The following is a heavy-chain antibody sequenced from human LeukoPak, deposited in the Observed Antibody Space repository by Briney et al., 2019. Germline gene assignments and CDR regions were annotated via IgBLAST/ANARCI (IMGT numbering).Heavy chain of an antibody. J-gene: IGHJ4*02. CDR3: VRLFGGVTTFDY. Sequence: HPGGSLRLSCAASGFTFSTYSMRWVREAPGEGLDWVASINQDGSAGYYVDSVRGRFTISRDNAKNSLYLQVNSLRGDDTAVYYCVRLFGGVTTFDYWGQGTLVTVSS. D-gene: IGHD4-17*01. CDR1: GFTFSTYS. CDR2: INQDGSAG. V-gene: IGHV3-7*01.